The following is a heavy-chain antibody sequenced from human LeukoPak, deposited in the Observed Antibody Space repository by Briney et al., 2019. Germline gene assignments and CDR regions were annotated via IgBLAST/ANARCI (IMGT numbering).Heavy chain of an antibody. V-gene: IGHV3-11*06. D-gene: IGHD2-2*01. J-gene: IGHJ4*02. CDR2: ISSSSSYT. CDR3: ARDRRRKGYCSSTSCYVGSDY. CDR1: GFTFSDYY. Sequence: GGSLRLSCAASGFTFSDYYMSWIRQAPGKGLEWVSYISSSSSYTNYADSVKGRFTISRDNAMNSLYLQMNSLRAEDTAVYYSARDRRRKGYCSSTSCYVGSDYWGQGTLVTVSS.